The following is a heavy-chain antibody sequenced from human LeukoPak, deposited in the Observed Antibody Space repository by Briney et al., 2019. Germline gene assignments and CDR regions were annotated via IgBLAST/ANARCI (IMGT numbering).Heavy chain of an antibody. CDR1: GYTLTELS. J-gene: IGHJ3*02. CDR3: GTIFGVVANDAFDI. D-gene: IGHD3-3*01. CDR2: FDPEDGET. V-gene: IGHV1-24*01. Sequence: ASVKVSCKVSGYTLTELSMHWVRQAPGKGLEWMGGFDPEDGETIYAQKFQGRVTMTTDTSTSTAYMELRSLRSDDTAVYYCGTIFGVVANDAFDIWGQGTMVTVSS.